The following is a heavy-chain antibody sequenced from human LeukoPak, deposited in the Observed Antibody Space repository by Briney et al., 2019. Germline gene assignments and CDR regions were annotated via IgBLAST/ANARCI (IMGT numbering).Heavy chain of an antibody. J-gene: IGHJ4*02. CDR3: ARRRYIVVVPAVWDY. D-gene: IGHD2-2*01. Sequence: SETLSLTCTVSGGSLSSSSYYWGWIRQPPGKGLEWIGSIYYSGSTYYNPSLKSRVTISVDTSKNQFSLKLSSVTAADTAVYYCARRRYIVVVPAVWDYWGQGTLVTVSS. CDR1: GGSLSSSSYY. V-gene: IGHV4-39*01. CDR2: IYYSGST.